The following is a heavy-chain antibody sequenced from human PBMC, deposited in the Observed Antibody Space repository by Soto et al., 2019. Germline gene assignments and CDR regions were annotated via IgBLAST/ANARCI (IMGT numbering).Heavy chain of an antibody. Sequence: QVQLVESGGGVVQPGRSLRLSCAASGFTFSSYAMHWVRQAPGKGLEWVAVISYDGSNKYYADSVKGRFTISRDNSKNTLYLQMNGLRAEDTAVYYCARDAPPLAALDYWGQGTLVTVSS. D-gene: IGHD6-6*01. CDR3: ARDAPPLAALDY. V-gene: IGHV3-30-3*01. J-gene: IGHJ4*02. CDR2: ISYDGSNK. CDR1: GFTFSSYA.